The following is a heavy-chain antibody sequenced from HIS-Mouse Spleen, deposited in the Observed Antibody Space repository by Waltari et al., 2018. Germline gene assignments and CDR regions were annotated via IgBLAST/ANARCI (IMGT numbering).Heavy chain of an antibody. Sequence: QVQLVESGGGVVQPGRSLRLSCAASGFTFSSYAMHWVRQAPGKGLEWVAVKSYDGSNQYYADSVKGRFTISRDNSKNTLYLQMNSLRAEDTAVYYCARGAVAGDAFDIWGQGTMVTVSS. J-gene: IGHJ3*02. CDR3: ARGAVAGDAFDI. D-gene: IGHD6-19*01. CDR2: KSYDGSNQ. V-gene: IGHV3-30*04. CDR1: GFTFSSYA.